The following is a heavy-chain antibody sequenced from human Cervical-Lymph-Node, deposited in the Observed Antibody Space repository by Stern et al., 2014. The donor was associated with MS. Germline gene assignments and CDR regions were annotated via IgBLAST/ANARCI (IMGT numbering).Heavy chain of an antibody. CDR2: INWTGDTT. D-gene: IGHD1-14*01. V-gene: IGHV3-20*04. CDR1: GFIFDDYA. J-gene: IGHJ4*02. Sequence: EVQLVESGGGVVRPGGSLRLSCAVSGFIFDDYAMSWVRQFPGKGLEWVANINWTGDTTRYAVSVKGRFTISRDNAKNSLYLQMNSLRGEDTALYYCARIGGAGTFDYWGRGTLVTVSS. CDR3: ARIGGAGTFDY.